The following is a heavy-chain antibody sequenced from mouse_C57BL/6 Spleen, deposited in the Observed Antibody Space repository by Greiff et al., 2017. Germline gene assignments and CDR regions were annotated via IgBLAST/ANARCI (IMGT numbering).Heavy chain of an antibody. V-gene: IGHV1-72*01. D-gene: IGHD4-1*01. CDR2: IDPNSGGT. J-gene: IGHJ1*03. CDR1: GYTFTSYW. CDR3: AREGTGWYFEV. Sequence: QVQLQQPGAELVQPGASVQLSCTASGYTFTSYWMHWVEQRPGRGLEWIGRIDPNSGGTKYNEKFKSKSTLTVDIPSRTAYMQLSSLTSEDSAVYYCAREGTGWYFEVGGTGTTVTGSS.